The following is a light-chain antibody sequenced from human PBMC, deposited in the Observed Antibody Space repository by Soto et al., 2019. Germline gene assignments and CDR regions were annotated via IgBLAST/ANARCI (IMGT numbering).Light chain of an antibody. Sequence: EIVMTQSPATLSVSPGERATLSCRASQSVSSNLAWYQQKPGQAPRLLIYGASSRATGIPDRFSGSGSGTDFTLTISRLEPEDSAVYYCQQYGTLPPRYTFGQGTKVDIK. V-gene: IGKV3-20*01. CDR3: QQYGTLPPRYT. CDR2: GAS. J-gene: IGKJ2*01. CDR1: QSVSSN.